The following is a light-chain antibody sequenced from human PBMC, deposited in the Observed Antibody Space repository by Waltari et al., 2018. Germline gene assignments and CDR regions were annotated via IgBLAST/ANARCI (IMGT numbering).Light chain of an antibody. CDR3: QQYDS. CDR2: DAS. Sequence: DIQMTQSPSSLSASVGDRVTITCQASQDISNYLNWYQQKPGKAPKLLIYDASNLETGVPSRFSGSGSGTDFTFTISSLQPEEIATYYCQQYDSFGGGTKVEIK. CDR1: QDISNY. V-gene: IGKV1-33*01. J-gene: IGKJ4*02.